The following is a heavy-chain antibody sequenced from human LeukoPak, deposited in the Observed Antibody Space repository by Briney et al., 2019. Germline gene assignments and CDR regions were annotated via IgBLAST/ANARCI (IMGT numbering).Heavy chain of an antibody. J-gene: IGHJ5*01. V-gene: IGHV1-69*05. Sequence: SVKVSCKASGGTFSSYAISWVRQAPGQGLEWMGGIIPIFGTANYAQKLQGRVTMTTDTSTSTAYMELRSLRSDDTAVYYCARDIRYDSSGYYYYWFDSWGQGTLVTVSS. D-gene: IGHD3-22*01. CDR1: GGTFSSYA. CDR2: IIPIFGTA. CDR3: ARDIRYDSSGYYYYWFDS.